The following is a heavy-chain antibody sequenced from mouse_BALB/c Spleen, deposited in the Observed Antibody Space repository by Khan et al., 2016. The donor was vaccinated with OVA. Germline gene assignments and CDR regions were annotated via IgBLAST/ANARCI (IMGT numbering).Heavy chain of an antibody. D-gene: IGHD2-3*01. CDR3: ARFSDGYYYTVDY. CDR2: IWAGEST. Sequence: QVRLQQSGPGLVAPSQSLSITCTVSGFSLANYGVHWVRQPPGKGLEWLGVIWAGESTNFNSALMSRLSISQDNSKSQVFLKMNSLQTDDTAMYYCARFSDGYYYTVDYWGQGTSVTVSS. CDR1: GFSLANYG. J-gene: IGHJ4*01. V-gene: IGHV2-9*02.